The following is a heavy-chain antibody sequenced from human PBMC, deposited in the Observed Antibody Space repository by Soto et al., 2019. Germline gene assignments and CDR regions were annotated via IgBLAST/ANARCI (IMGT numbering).Heavy chain of an antibody. Sequence: EVQLLESGGGLVQPGGSLRLSCAASGFTFSSYAMSWVRQAPGKGLEWVSAISGSGGSTYYADSVKGRFTISRDNSKNTLYLQRHSLGSEDTALYYCAKDAGAIFGVGLGVSLGYWGQGTLVTVSS. V-gene: IGHV3-23*01. D-gene: IGHD3-3*01. CDR2: ISGSGGST. CDR1: GFTFSSYA. J-gene: IGHJ4*02. CDR3: AKDAGAIFGVGLGVSLGY.